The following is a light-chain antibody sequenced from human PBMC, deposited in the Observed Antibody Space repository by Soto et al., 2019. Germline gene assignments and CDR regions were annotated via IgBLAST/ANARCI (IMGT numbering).Light chain of an antibody. CDR2: AAS. CDR3: QQLKAYPLT. J-gene: IGKJ4*01. Sequence: DIHMNQFTPPLAAAVGDRVTITCGAGQGRSGYLTWYQPKAGKAPKLLIYAASILQSGVPSTVSGSGSGTQFTLTLSSRQPEDFATYYCQQLKAYPLTFRGGPTVPIK. CDR1: QGRSGY. V-gene: IGKV1-9*01.